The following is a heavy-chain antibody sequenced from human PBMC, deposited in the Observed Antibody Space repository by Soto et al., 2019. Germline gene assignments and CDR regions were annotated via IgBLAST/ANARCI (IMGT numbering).Heavy chain of an antibody. V-gene: IGHV3-30-3*01. D-gene: IGHD2-15*01. CDR3: ARDGRCGGGTCYSSGWFDP. Sequence: QVQLVESGGGVVQPGRSLRLSCAASGFTFSSYAMHWVRQAPGKGLEWVAVISYDGGNKYYADSVKGRFTISRDNSKNTLYVQMNSLRAEDTAVYYCARDGRCGGGTCYSSGWFDPWGQGTLVTVSS. CDR1: GFTFSSYA. CDR2: ISYDGGNK. J-gene: IGHJ5*02.